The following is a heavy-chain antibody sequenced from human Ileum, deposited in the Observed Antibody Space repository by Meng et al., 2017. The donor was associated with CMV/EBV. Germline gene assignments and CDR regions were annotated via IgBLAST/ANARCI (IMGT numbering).Heavy chain of an antibody. J-gene: IGHJ4*02. V-gene: IGHV4-39*01. CDR2: IYYSGST. Sequence: TFSRYWMTWVRQSPGKGLEWIGSIYYSGSTYYNPSLKSRVTISVDTSKNQFSLKLSSVTAADTAVYYCARLGHSSSFDYWGQGTRVTGAS. CDR3: ARLGHSSSFDY. CDR1: TFSRYW. D-gene: IGHD6-13*01.